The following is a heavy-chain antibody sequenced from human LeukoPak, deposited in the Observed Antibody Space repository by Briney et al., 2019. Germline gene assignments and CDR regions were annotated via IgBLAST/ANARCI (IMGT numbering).Heavy chain of an antibody. Sequence: GSLRLSCAASGFTFSSYGMHWIRQPPGKGLEWIGYIIYSGSTNYNPSLKSRVTISVDTSKNQFSLKLSSVTAADTAVYYCASTGEMYRSGWYFEYWGQGTLVTVSS. V-gene: IGHV4-59*01. CDR2: IIYSGST. CDR1: GFTFSSYG. CDR3: ASTGEMYRSGWYFEY. J-gene: IGHJ4*02. D-gene: IGHD6-19*01.